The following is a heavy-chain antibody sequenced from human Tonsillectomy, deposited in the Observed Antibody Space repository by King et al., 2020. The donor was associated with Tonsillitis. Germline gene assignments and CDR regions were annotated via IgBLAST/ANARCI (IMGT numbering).Heavy chain of an antibody. V-gene: IGHV4-39*01. Sequence: QLQESGPGLVKPSETLSLTCTVSGGSISSSSYYWGWIRQPPGKGLEWIGSIYYSGSTYYNPSLKSRVTISVDTSKNQFSLKLSSVTAADTAVYYCARLGLTYYYDSSGYRHYYYYGMDVWGQGTTVTVSS. D-gene: IGHD3-22*01. J-gene: IGHJ6*02. CDR3: ARLGLTYYYDSSGYRHYYYYGMDV. CDR2: IYYSGST. CDR1: GGSISSSSYY.